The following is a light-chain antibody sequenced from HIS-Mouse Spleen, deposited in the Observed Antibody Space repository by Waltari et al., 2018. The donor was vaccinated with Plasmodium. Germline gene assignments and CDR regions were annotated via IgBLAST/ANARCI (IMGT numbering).Light chain of an antibody. Sequence: EIVMTQSPATLSVSPGGRATLSCRASQSVSSNLAWYQQKPGQAPRHLIYGASTRATGIPARFSGSGSGTEFTITISSLQSEDFAVYYCQQYNNWSFTFGPGTKVDIK. CDR1: QSVSSN. CDR3: QQYNNWSFT. CDR2: GAS. V-gene: IGKV3-15*01. J-gene: IGKJ3*01.